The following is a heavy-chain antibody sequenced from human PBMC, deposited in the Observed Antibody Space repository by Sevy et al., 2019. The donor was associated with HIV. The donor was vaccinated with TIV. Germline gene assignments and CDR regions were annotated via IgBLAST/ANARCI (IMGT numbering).Heavy chain of an antibody. J-gene: IGHJ6*02. CDR2: INPNSGGT. V-gene: IGHV1-2*02. CDR1: GYTFTGYY. CDR3: ARVEYGRRTVPYYYYGMDV. Sequence: ASVKVSCKASGYTFTGYYMHWVRQAPGQGLEWMGWINPNSGGTNYAQKFQGRVTMTRDTSISTAYMELSRLRSDDTAVYYCARVEYGRRTVPYYYYGMDVWGQGTTVTVSS. D-gene: IGHD6-6*01.